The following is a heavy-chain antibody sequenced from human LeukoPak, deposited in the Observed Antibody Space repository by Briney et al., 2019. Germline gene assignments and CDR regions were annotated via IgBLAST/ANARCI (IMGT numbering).Heavy chain of an antibody. CDR1: GGSFSSYY. Sequence: PSETLSLTCAVYGGSFSSYYWNWNRQPPGKGLEWIGEINHSGSTNYNPSLKSRVTISVHTSKNQFSLKLSSVTAADTAVYYCVRVVDITTSAGGYWGQGTLVTVSS. J-gene: IGHJ4*02. D-gene: IGHD3-22*01. V-gene: IGHV4-34*01. CDR3: VRVVDITTSAGGY. CDR2: INHSGST.